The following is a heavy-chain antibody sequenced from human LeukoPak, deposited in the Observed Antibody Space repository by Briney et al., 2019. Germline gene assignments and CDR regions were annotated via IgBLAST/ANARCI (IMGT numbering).Heavy chain of an antibody. CDR2: ISAYNGNT. CDR3: ARIRRSRYDSSGVPGWFDP. D-gene: IGHD3-22*01. V-gene: IGHV1-18*01. J-gene: IGHJ5*02. Sequence: ASVTVSCKASGYTFTSYGISWVRQAPGQGLEWMGWISAYNGNTNYAQKLQGRVTMTTDTSTSTAYMELRSLRSDDTAVYYCARIRRSRYDSSGVPGWFDPWGQGTLVTVSS. CDR1: GYTFTSYG.